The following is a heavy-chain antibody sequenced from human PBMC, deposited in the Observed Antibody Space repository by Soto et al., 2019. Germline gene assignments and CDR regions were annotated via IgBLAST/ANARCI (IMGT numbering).Heavy chain of an antibody. V-gene: IGHV3-21*01. CDR3: AGHCSSTSCYGYYMDV. CDR2: ISSSSSYI. J-gene: IGHJ6*03. CDR1: GFTFSSYS. Sequence: EVQLVESGGGLVKPGGSLRLSCAASGFTFSSYSMNWVRQAPGKGLEWVSSISSSSSYIYYADSVKDRFTISRDNAKNSLYLQMNSLRAEDTAVYYCAGHCSSTSCYGYYMDVWGKGTTVTVSS. D-gene: IGHD2-2*01.